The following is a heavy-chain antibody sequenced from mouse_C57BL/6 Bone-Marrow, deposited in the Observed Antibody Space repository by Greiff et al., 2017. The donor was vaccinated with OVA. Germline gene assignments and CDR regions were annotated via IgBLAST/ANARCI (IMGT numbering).Heavy chain of an antibody. V-gene: IGHV1-74*01. J-gene: IGHJ2*01. CDR1: GYTFTSHW. CDR2: IHPSDSDT. Sequence: VQLQQSGPELVRPGASVKISCKAPGYTFTSHWMQWVRQRPGQGLEWIGRIHPSDSDTNYNQKFKGKATLTVDKSSSTAYMQLSSLTSEDSAVYYCAMVAGYSFDYWGQGTTLTVSS. D-gene: IGHD1-1*02. CDR3: AMVAGYSFDY.